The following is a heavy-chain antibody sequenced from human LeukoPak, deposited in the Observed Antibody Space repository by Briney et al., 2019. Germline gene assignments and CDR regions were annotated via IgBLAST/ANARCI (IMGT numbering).Heavy chain of an antibody. CDR2: ITASSDNI. CDR1: GFPFSDYS. Sequence: GGSLRLSCVTTGFPFSDYSMNWVRQAPGKGLEWISYITASSDNINYADSVRGRFTISRDNAKNSLYLQMNSLRDDDTAVYYCARGEHRSAWLIDYWGQGTLVTVSS. D-gene: IGHD1/OR15-1a*01. J-gene: IGHJ4*02. V-gene: IGHV3-48*02. CDR3: ARGEHRSAWLIDY.